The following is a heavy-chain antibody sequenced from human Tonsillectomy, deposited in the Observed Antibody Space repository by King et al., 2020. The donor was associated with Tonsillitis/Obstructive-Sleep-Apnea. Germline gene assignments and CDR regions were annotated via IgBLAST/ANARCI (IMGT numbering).Heavy chain of an antibody. J-gene: IGHJ4*02. D-gene: IGHD4-23*01. Sequence: VQLVESGGGVVQPGRSLRLSCAASGFTFSSYGMHWIRQAPGKGLEWVAVIWYDGSNKYYADSVKGRFTISRDKSKNTLFLKMNSLRAEDTAVYYCARDDFGGNSGIDYWGQGTLVTVSS. V-gene: IGHV3-33*01. CDR1: GFTFSSYG. CDR3: ARDDFGGNSGIDY. CDR2: IWYDGSNK.